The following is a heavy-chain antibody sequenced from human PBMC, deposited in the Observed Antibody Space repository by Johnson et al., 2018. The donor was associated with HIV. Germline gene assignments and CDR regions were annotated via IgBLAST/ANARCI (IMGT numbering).Heavy chain of an antibody. CDR2: ISYDGTKI. J-gene: IGHJ3*02. Sequence: QVQVVESGGGVVQPRRSLRLSCVASGLSFNSYVMHWVRQAPGKGLQWVAVISYDGTKIHYTDSVTGRFTISRDNSKNTFYLQMNSLTAEDTAVYFCARGGPLTMVQDALDTWGQGTMVIVSA. D-gene: IGHD3-10*01. CDR3: ARGGPLTMVQDALDT. CDR1: GLSFNSYV. V-gene: IGHV3-30*04.